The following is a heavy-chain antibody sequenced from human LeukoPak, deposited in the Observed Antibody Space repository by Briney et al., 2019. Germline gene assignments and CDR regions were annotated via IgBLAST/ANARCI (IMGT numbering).Heavy chain of an antibody. CDR2: LSNSGRTI. J-gene: IGHJ3*01. Sequence: PGGSLRLSCAASGFTFSDYFMSWIRQAPGKGLEWISYLSNSGRTIYYADSVKGRFTISRDNAKNSLYLQMNSLRAEDTAVYYCARDPLLIWGSVGAFDVWGQGTKVTVSS. V-gene: IGHV3-11*01. D-gene: IGHD3-16*01. CDR1: GFTFSDYF. CDR3: ARDPLLIWGSVGAFDV.